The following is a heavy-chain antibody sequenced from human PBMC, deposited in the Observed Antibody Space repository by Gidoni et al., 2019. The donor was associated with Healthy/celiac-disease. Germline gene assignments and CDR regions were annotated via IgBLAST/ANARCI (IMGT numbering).Heavy chain of an antibody. CDR1: GFTFSTAW. Sequence: EVQLVESGGGLVKPGGSLRLSCAASGFTFSTAWMSWVRQAPGKGLEWVGRIKSKTDGGTTDYAAPVKGRFTISRDDSKNTLYLQMNSLKTEDTAVYYCTTYLMITFGGVIVDYYYGMDVWGQGTTVTVSS. D-gene: IGHD3-16*02. CDR2: IKSKTDGGTT. V-gene: IGHV3-15*01. CDR3: TTYLMITFGGVIVDYYYGMDV. J-gene: IGHJ6*02.